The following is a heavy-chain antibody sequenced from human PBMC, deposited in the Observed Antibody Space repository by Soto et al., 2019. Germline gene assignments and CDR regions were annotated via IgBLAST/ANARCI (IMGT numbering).Heavy chain of an antibody. V-gene: IGHV3-33*01. CDR3: ARDPTPTTFYDTTSYYFDC. CDR1: GFTFSTYG. D-gene: IGHD3-9*01. Sequence: QVQLVESGGGVVQPGRSLRLSCAASGFTFSTYGMHWVRQAPGKGLEWVAVIWYDGSNKYYADSVKGRFTISRDNFKNTLYLQMNSLRAEDTAVYYCARDPTPTTFYDTTSYYFDCWGQGTLVTVSS. J-gene: IGHJ4*02. CDR2: IWYDGSNK.